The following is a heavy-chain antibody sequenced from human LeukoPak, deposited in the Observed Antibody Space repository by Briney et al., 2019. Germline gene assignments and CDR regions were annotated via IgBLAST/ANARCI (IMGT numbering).Heavy chain of an antibody. V-gene: IGHV4-31*03. CDR3: ARVPYGDYGKAIDY. Sequence: SETLSLTCTVSGGSISSGGYYWSWIRQHPGKGLEWIGYIYYSGSTYYNPSLKSRVTISVDTSKNQFSLKLSSVTAADTAVYYCARVPYGDYGKAIDYWGQGTLVTVSS. CDR2: IYYSGST. CDR1: GGSISSGGYY. J-gene: IGHJ4*02. D-gene: IGHD4-17*01.